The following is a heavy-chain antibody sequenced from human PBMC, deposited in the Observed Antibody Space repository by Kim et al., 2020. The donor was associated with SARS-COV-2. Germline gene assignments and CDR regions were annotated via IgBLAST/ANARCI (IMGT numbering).Heavy chain of an antibody. CDR1: GYSFTNYA. V-gene: IGHV1-18*01. Sequence: ASEKVSCKACGYSFTNYAFSWVRQAPGQGLEGMGWISGYHGNPDYGHKFQGRVTLTRDTSTSPAYMELRNLRSDDTAVYYCARLQYYDSSAYYSDYWGQGTLVTVSS. CDR2: ISGYHGNP. J-gene: IGHJ4*02. D-gene: IGHD3-22*01. CDR3: ARLQYYDSSAYYSDY.